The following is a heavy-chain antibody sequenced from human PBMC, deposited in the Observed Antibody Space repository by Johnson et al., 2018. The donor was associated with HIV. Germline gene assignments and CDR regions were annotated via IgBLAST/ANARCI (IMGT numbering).Heavy chain of an antibody. CDR3: ARGRGPRGAFDI. J-gene: IGHJ3*02. CDR2: ISGSGGST. D-gene: IGHD3-16*01. Sequence: VQLVESGGGLVQPGGSLRLSCAASGFTFSSYAMSWVRQAPGQGLEWVSAISGSGGSTYYADSVKGRFTISRDNSKNTLYLQMNSLRAEDTAVYYCARGRGPRGAFDIWGQGTMVTVSS. CDR1: GFTFSSYA. V-gene: IGHV3-23*04.